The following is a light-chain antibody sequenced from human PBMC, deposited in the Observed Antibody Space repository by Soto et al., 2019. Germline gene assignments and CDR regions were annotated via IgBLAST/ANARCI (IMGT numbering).Light chain of an antibody. J-gene: IGKJ1*01. V-gene: IGKV1-5*01. Sequence: DIQMTQSPSTLSGSVGDRVTIACRSSQTISSWLAWYQQKPGTAPKLLIYHASTLESGVPSRFSGSGSGTEFTLTISSLQPDDFATYYGQQYNSYSFGQGSKVDI. CDR1: QTISSW. CDR3: QQYNSYS. CDR2: HAS.